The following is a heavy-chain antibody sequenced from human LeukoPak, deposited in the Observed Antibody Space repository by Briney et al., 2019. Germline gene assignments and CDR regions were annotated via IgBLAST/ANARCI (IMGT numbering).Heavy chain of an antibody. D-gene: IGHD3-16*02. Sequence: GGSLRLSCAASGFTFSSYAMHWVRQAPGKGLEWVAVISYDGSNKYYADSVKGRFTISRDNSKNTLYLQMNSLRAEDTAVYYCARERLGELSPLFDYWGQGTLVTVSS. J-gene: IGHJ4*02. CDR3: ARERLGELSPLFDY. V-gene: IGHV3-30-3*01. CDR2: ISYDGSNK. CDR1: GFTFSSYA.